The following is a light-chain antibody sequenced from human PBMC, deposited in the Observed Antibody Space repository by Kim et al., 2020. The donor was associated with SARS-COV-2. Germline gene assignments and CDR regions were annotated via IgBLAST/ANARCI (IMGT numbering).Light chain of an antibody. CDR2: KAS. V-gene: IGKV1-5*03. CDR1: QSISRW. J-gene: IGKJ1*01. Sequence: CAAVGDSVTITCRDSQSISRWLDWYQQKPGKAPKLLIQKASNSESGAPSRFSGSGSGTEFTLTISSLQPDDLGNYYCQQYSSYWTFGQGTKLDIK. CDR3: QQYSSYWT.